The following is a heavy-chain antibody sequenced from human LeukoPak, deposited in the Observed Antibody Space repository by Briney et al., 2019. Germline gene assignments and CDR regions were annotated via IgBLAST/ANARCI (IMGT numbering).Heavy chain of an antibody. J-gene: IGHJ6*02. CDR2: IKSKNDGGTT. D-gene: IGHD2-15*01. CDR1: GFTFSNAW. V-gene: IGHV3-15*01. CDR3: TTDRYCSGGSAYYYYYGMDV. Sequence: GGSLRLSCAASGFTFSNAWMSWVRQAPGKGLEGVGRIKSKNDGGTTDYAARVKGSFTISRDDSKITLYLHMHSMKTEDTAVYYCTTDRYCSGGSAYYYYYGMDVWGQGNTVTVSS.